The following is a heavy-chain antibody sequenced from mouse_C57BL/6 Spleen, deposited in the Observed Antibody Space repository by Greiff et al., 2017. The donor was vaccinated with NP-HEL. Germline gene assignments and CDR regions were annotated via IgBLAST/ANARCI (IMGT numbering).Heavy chain of an antibody. D-gene: IGHD2-5*01. CDR3: ARGGYSNYERWYFDV. J-gene: IGHJ1*03. CDR1: GYTFTSYT. V-gene: IGHV1-4*01. CDR2: INPSSGYT. Sequence: QVQLQQSGAELARPGASVKMSCKASGYTFTSYTMHWVKQRPGQGLEWIGYINPSSGYTKYNQKFKDKATLTADKSSSTAYMQLSSLTSEDSAVYYCARGGYSNYERWYFDVWGTGTTVTVSS.